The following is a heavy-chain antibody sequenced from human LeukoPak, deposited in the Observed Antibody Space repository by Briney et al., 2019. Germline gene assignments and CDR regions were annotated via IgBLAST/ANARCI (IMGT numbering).Heavy chain of an antibody. J-gene: IGHJ5*02. CDR2: IHAGTGNT. CDR1: GYTFISYA. D-gene: IGHD1-1*01. Sequence: GASVTVSCKPSGYTFISYAIHWVRQAPGQRLEWMGWIHAGTGNTKYSQKFQGRVTITRDTSANTVYMELSRLRPEDTAVYYCARDITIGTTRFDPWGQGTLVTVSP. CDR3: ARDITIGTTRFDP. V-gene: IGHV1-3*01.